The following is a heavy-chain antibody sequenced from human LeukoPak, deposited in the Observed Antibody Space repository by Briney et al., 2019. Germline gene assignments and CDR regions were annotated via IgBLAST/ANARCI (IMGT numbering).Heavy chain of an antibody. CDR3: ARVFSDYYDSSGYYPLGYFDL. CDR1: GGSISSGGYY. D-gene: IGHD3-22*01. CDR2: IYCSGST. V-gene: IGHV4-31*03. J-gene: IGHJ2*01. Sequence: PSQTLSLTCTVSGGSISSGGYYWSWIRQHPGKGLEWIGYIYCSGSTYYNPSLKSRVTISVDTSKNQFSLKLSSVTAADTAVYYCARVFSDYYDSSGYYPLGYFDLWGRGTLVTVSS.